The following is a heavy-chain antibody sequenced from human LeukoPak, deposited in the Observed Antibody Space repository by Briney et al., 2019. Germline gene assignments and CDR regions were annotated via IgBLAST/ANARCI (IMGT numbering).Heavy chain of an antibody. V-gene: IGHV4-59*01. CDR1: GGSMSSYY. CDR3: AGQLYDFSSGYYRGGFYYMDV. J-gene: IGHJ6*03. Sequence: PSETLSLTCTVSGGSMSSYYWRWLRQPPGKGLEGVGYINYSGPTTYHPSLKRRLPLSVDSSNNQFSLELTSVTPADSAVYYCAGQLYDFSSGYYRGGFYYMDVWGKGTTVTVSS. CDR2: INYSGPT. D-gene: IGHD3-3*01.